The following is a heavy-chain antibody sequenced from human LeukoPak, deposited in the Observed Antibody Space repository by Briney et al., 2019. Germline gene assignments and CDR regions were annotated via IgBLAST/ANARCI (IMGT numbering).Heavy chain of an antibody. Sequence: SETLSLICTVSGGSISTYFWSWIRQPPAKGLEWMGDIYAYGATNYNPSLKSRVTISVDTSTNQFSLNLSSVTAADTAVYYCARGTRDILPGYCAGSEQWGQGTLVTASS. V-gene: IGHV4-4*08. D-gene: IGHD3-9*01. CDR1: GGSISTYF. CDR3: ARGTRDILPGYCAGSEQ. CDR2: IYAYGAT. J-gene: IGHJ4*02.